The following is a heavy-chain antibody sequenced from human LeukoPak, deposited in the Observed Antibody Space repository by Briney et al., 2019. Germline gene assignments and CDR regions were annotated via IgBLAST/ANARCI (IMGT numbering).Heavy chain of an antibody. J-gene: IGHJ4*02. D-gene: IGHD3-10*01. CDR3: AKDLGISDGSWGSLGGGSVY. V-gene: IGHV3-30*02. CDR2: IRYDGSNK. Sequence: PGGSLRLSCAASGFTFDDYGMSWVRQAPGKGLEWVAFIRYDGSNKYYADSVKGRFTISRDNSKNTLYLQMNSLRAEDTAVYYCAKDLGISDGSWGSLGGGSVYWGQGTLVTVSS. CDR1: GFTFDDYG.